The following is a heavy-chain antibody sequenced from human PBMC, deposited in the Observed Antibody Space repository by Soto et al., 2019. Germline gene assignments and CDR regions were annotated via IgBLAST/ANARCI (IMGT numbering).Heavy chain of an antibody. V-gene: IGHV4-4*02. D-gene: IGHD1-1*01. Sequence: QVQLQESDPGVVKPSGTLSLTCVVSGGSISDTHVWSWVRQPPGKGLEWIGEIFPSGTTDYNPSLKSRVTMSLGKSRNQLSLTLNSVTAADTAVYYCATEDSMNWTHDYWGHGILVTVSS. J-gene: IGHJ4*01. CDR2: IFPSGTT. CDR1: GGSISDTHV. CDR3: ATEDSMNWTHDY.